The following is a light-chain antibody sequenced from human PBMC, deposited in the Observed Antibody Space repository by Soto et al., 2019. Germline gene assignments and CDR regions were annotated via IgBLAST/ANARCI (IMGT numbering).Light chain of an antibody. Sequence: IPLTQSPSSLSASVGDRVTITCRASPAIASFLAWYQQKPGTAPKLLIYGASTLQSGVPSRFSASGFGTAFTLTISSLQPEDFATYHCQQSYSTPWTFGQGTKVEI. CDR3: QQSYSTPWT. CDR2: GAS. V-gene: IGKV1-39*01. CDR1: PAIASF. J-gene: IGKJ1*01.